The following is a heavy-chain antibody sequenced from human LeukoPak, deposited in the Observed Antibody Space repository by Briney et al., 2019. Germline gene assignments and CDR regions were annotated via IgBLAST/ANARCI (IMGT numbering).Heavy chain of an antibody. CDR3: VSTCSSTSCAAFDY. Sequence: GASVKVSCKASGYTFTGYYMHWVRQAPGQGLEWMGWINPNSGGTNYAQKFQGRVTMTRDTSISTAYMELSRLRSDDTAVYYCVSTCSSTSCAAFDYWGQGTLATVSS. CDR2: INPNSGGT. D-gene: IGHD2-2*01. J-gene: IGHJ4*02. CDR1: GYTFTGYY. V-gene: IGHV1-2*02.